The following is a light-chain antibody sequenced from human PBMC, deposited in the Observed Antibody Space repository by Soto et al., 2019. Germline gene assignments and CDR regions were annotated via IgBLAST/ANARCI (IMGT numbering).Light chain of an antibody. CDR1: QSVSSSY. J-gene: IGKJ1*01. CDR3: QQYGSAPQT. CDR2: DAS. Sequence: EIVLTQSPGTLSLSPGERATLSCRASQSVSSSYLAWYQQKPGQAPRLLIYDASSRATGIPDRFSGSGSGTDFTLTISRLEPEDFAVYYCQQYGSAPQTFGQGTKGDIK. V-gene: IGKV3-20*01.